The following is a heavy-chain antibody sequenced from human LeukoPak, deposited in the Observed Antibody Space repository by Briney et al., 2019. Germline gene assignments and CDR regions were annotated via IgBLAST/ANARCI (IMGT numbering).Heavy chain of an antibody. Sequence: SETLSLTCTVSGGSISDYFWSWIRQSPGGGLEWIGYIYYSGSTNYNPSLKSRVTISLDTSKNQFSLKLSSVTAADTVLYYCASSIAAAGTRPFDYWGQGILVTVSS. CDR3: ASSIAAAGTRPFDY. D-gene: IGHD6-13*01. V-gene: IGHV4-59*08. J-gene: IGHJ4*02. CDR1: GGSISDYF. CDR2: IYYSGST.